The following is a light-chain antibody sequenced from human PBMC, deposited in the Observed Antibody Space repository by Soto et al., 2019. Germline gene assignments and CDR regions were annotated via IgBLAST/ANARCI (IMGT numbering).Light chain of an antibody. V-gene: IGLV1-44*01. CDR1: SSNIGSNT. J-gene: IGLJ2*01. CDR3: AAWDDSLRGLE. CDR2: NNS. Sequence: QSVLTQPPSASGTPGQMVTISCSESSSNIGSNTVNWYQQLPGMAPKLLIYNNSQRPSGVPDRFSGSKSGTSASLAISGLQSEDEADYYCAAWDDSLRGLEFGGGTKVTVL.